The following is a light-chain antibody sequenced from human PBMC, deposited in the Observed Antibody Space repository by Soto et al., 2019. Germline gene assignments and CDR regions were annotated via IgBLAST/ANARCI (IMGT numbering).Light chain of an antibody. CDR3: QQYGGSPWT. J-gene: IGKJ1*01. V-gene: IGKV3-20*01. Sequence: PGERATLSCWASQSVSNRYLAWYQQKPGQAPRLLIYGASSRATGIPARFSGSGSGTDFTLTISSLEAEDSAVYYCQQYGGSPWTFGQGTKVDIK. CDR1: QSVSNRY. CDR2: GAS.